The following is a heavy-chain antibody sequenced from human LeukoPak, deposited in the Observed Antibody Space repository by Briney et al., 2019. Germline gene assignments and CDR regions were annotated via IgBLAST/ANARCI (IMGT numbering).Heavy chain of an antibody. CDR3: ARDQWLDF. CDR2: IGTSGNTI. D-gene: IGHD6-19*01. V-gene: IGHV3-48*01. Sequence: GGSLRLSCAASGFTFSGYIMNWVRQAPGKGLEWVSFIGTSGNTIYYSDSVKGRFTVSRDNAKNSLYLQMNSLRAEDTAVYYCARDQWLDFWGQGTLVTVSS. J-gene: IGHJ4*02. CDR1: GFTFSGYI.